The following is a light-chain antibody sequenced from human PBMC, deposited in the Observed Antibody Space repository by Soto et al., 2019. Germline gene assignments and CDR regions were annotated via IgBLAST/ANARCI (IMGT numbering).Light chain of an antibody. V-gene: IGKV3-20*01. J-gene: IGKJ1*01. CDR3: QQYSDSPQT. CDR1: ESFDSNY. CDR2: GAA. Sequence: EIVLTQSPGTLSLSPGERATLSCRATESFDSNYLAWYQQKPGQAPRLLIYGAASRATGTPDRFSGSGSGTDFILTISRLDPEDSAVYYCQQYSDSPQTFGQGTKVEIK.